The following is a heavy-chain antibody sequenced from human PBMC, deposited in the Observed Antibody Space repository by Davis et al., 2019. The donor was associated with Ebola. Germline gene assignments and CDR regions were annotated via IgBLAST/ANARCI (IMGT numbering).Heavy chain of an antibody. J-gene: IGHJ6*02. CDR1: GGSISSSNW. CDR2: IKEDGSEK. Sequence: ETLSLTCAVSGGSISSSNWWSWVRQAPGKGLEWVANIKEDGSEKYYVDSVKGRFTISRDNSKNTLYLQMNSLRAEDTAVYYCATNHYYYYGMDVWGQGTTVTVSS. V-gene: IGHV3-7*01. CDR3: ATNHYYYYGMDV.